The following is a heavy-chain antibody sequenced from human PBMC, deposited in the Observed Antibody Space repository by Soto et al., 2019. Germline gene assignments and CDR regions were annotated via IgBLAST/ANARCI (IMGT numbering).Heavy chain of an antibody. CDR2: IYYSGST. J-gene: IGHJ4*02. V-gene: IGHV4-39*01. Sequence: QLQLQESGPGLVKPSETLSLTCTVSGGSISSSSYYWGWIRQPPGKGLEWIGSIYYSGSTYYNPSLKSRVTISVDTSKNQFSLKLSSVTAADTAVYYCARVSEMANIDYWGQGTLVTVSS. CDR3: ARVSEMANIDY. CDR1: GGSISSSSYY. D-gene: IGHD5-12*01.